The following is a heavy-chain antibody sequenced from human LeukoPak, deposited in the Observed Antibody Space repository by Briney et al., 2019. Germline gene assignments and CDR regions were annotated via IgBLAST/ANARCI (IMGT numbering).Heavy chain of an antibody. V-gene: IGHV3-74*01. CDR1: GFTFSSYW. Sequence: GGSLRLSCAASGFTFSSYWMHWVRQAPGKGLVWVSRLNSDGSSTNYADSVKGRFTISRDNAKNTVFLQMSSLRAEDTALYYCARKSASGNYPLDYWGQGTLVTVSS. J-gene: IGHJ4*02. D-gene: IGHD3-10*01. CDR3: ARKSASGNYPLDY. CDR2: LNSDGSST.